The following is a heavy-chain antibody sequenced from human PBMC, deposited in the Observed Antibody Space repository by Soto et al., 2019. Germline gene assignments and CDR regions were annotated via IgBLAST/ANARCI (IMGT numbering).Heavy chain of an antibody. D-gene: IGHD6-13*01. J-gene: IGHJ4*02. CDR1: GYTFTSYA. V-gene: IGHV1-3*01. CDR2: INAGNGNT. Sequence: QVQLVQSGAEVKKPGASVKVSCKASGYTFTSYAMHWVRQAPGQRLEWMGWINAGNGNTKYSQKFQGRVTITRDTSGSTAYMELSSLRSEDTAVYYCARDPAAAGPTVDYFDYWGQGTLVTVSS. CDR3: ARDPAAAGPTVDYFDY.